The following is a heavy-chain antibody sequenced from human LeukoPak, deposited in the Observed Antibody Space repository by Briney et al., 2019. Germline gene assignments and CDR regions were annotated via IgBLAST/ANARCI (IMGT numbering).Heavy chain of an antibody. CDR1: GFIFSNYW. J-gene: IGHJ4*02. D-gene: IGHD5-24*01. CDR2: IKEDGSEK. CDR3: AKDRDGYNSYFDY. Sequence: GGSLRLSCAASGFIFSNYWMTWVRQAPGKGLEWVANIKEDGSEKYYVDSVKGRFTISRDNSKNTLYLQMNSLRAEDTAVYYCAKDRDGYNSYFDYWGQGTLVTVSS. V-gene: IGHV3-7*03.